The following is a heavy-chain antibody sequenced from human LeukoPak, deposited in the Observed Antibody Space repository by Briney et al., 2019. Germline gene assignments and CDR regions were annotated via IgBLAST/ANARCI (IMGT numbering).Heavy chain of an antibody. CDR3: AKGVLYMDV. CDR1: GFTLSPYG. V-gene: IGHV3-33*06. Sequence: GRSLRLSCAESGFTLSPYGVHWVRQAPGKGLEWVAVIWRDGNNRFYADSVEGRFTISRDDSENTVYLQMNNLRAEDTALYFCAKGVLYMDVWGKGTTVTVSS. J-gene: IGHJ6*03. CDR2: IWRDGNNR. D-gene: IGHD1-1*01.